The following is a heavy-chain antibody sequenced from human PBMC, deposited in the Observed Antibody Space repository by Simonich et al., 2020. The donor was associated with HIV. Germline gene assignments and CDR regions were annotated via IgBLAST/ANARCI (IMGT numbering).Heavy chain of an antibody. CDR3: ATHGPGSYSSALDI. J-gene: IGHJ3*02. CDR1: GYTFTDYN. CDR2: DNPKSGGK. Sequence: QVQLVQSGAEVKKPGASVKVSCKASGYTFTDYNIHWVRQAPGQGLEWMGRDNPKSGGKDYPQKFQGRVTMTRYKSINTAYMELSRLRSDDTAFYYCATHGPGSYSSALDIWGQGTMVTVSS. V-gene: IGHV1-2*06. D-gene: IGHD1-26*01.